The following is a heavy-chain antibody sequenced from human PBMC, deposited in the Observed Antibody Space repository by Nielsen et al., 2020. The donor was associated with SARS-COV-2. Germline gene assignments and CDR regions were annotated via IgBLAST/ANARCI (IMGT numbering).Heavy chain of an antibody. V-gene: IGHV4-39*01. CDR1: GGSISSSSYY. CDR3: ARHRGDDSSGYYYLGVDY. D-gene: IGHD3-22*01. J-gene: IGHJ4*02. CDR2: IYYSGST. Sequence: SETLSLTCTVSGGSISSSSYYWGWIRQPPGKGLEWIGSIYYSGSTYYNPSLKSRVTISVDTSKNQFSLKLSSVTAADTAVYYCARHRGDDSSGYYYLGVDYWGQGTLVTVSS.